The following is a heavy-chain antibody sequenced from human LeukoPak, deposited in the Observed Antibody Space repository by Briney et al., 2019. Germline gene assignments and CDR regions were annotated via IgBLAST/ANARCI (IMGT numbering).Heavy chain of an antibody. D-gene: IGHD3-3*01. CDR1: AFTFSGSW. Sequence: GESLRLSCAPSAFTFSGSWMRWVRQAPGNGPEWVANINQDGGQTPYARGVQGRVTISRDNARNVLYLQMNSVRGDDTAVYYCAPLSHDVFSGHSPSDRWGQGTLVTVSS. J-gene: IGHJ5*02. CDR2: INQDGGQT. CDR3: APLSHDVFSGHSPSDR. V-gene: IGHV3-7*01.